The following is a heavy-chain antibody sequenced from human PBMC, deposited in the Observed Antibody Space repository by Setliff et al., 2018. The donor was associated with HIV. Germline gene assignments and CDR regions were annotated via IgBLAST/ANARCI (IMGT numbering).Heavy chain of an antibody. CDR3: ARAPPGIQNDAFDV. Sequence: SETLSLTCTVSGGSISNSRYYWSWIRQPPGKGLEWIGSIYYSGSTYYNPSLKSRVTISVDTSKNQFSLKLSSVTAADAAVYYCARAPPGIQNDAFDVWGQGTMVTVSS. CDR1: GGSISNSRYY. J-gene: IGHJ3*01. CDR2: IYYSGST. V-gene: IGHV4-39*01.